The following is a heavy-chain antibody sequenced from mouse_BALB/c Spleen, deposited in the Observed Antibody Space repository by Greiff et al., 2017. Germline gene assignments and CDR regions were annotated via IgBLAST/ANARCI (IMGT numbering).Heavy chain of an antibody. CDR3: ARLGDYGPFAY. J-gene: IGHJ3*01. Sequence: EVNVVESGGGLVKPGGSLKLSCAASGFTFSSYTMSWVRQTPEKRLEWVATISSGGGNTYYPDSVKGRFTISRDNAKNNLYLQMSSLRSEDTALYYCARLGDYGPFAYWGQGTLVTVSA. CDR1: GFTFSSYT. V-gene: IGHV5-9*03. CDR2: ISSGGGNT. D-gene: IGHD2-4*01.